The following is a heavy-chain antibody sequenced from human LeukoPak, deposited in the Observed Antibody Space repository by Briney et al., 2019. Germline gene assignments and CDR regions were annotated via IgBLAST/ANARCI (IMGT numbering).Heavy chain of an antibody. CDR1: GYTFTSYG. CDR3: ARGPPSAVTGALDSKMDY. Sequence: LRASVKVSCKASGYTFTSYGISWVRQAPGQGLEWMGWISAYNGNTNYAQKLQGRVTMTTDTSTSTAYMEVRSLRSDDTAVYYCARGPPSAVTGALDSKMDYWGQGTLVTVSS. J-gene: IGHJ4*02. D-gene: IGHD6-19*01. V-gene: IGHV1-18*01. CDR2: ISAYNGNT.